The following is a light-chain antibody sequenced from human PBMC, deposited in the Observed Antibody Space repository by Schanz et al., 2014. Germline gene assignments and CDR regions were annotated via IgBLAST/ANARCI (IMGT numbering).Light chain of an antibody. CDR3: SSYAGSDNVV. J-gene: IGLJ2*01. Sequence: QSALTQPASVSASPGQSITISCTGTATDIGGTYLVSWYQQNPGEAPKLLILGDNHRPSGVSNRFSGSKSANTASLTISGLQAEDEADYYCSSYAGSDNVVFGGGTKLTVL. CDR2: GDN. V-gene: IGLV2-23*01. CDR1: ATDIGGTYL.